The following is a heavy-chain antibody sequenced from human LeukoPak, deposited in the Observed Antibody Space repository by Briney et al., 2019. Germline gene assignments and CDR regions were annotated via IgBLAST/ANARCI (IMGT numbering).Heavy chain of an antibody. CDR2: ISSISSYI. J-gene: IGHJ3*02. D-gene: IGHD1-26*01. CDR3: ARDPSGTYYPRVSGALDI. CDR1: GFTFSSYS. V-gene: IGHV3-21*01. Sequence: GGSLRLSCAASGFTFSSYSMNWVRQAPGKGLEWVSSISSISSYIYYADSVKGRFTVSRDNAKNSLYLQMDSLRAEDTAVYYCARDPSGTYYPRVSGALDIWGQGAMVTVSS.